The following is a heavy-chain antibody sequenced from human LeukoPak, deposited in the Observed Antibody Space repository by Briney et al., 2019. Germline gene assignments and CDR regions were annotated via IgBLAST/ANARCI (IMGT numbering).Heavy chain of an antibody. J-gene: IGHJ3*02. CDR1: GFTLRTFG. D-gene: IGHD5-18*01. CDR3: AKNGYGHEAFDI. Sequence: PGGSLRLSCAASGFTLRTFGMLCVRQAPGKGLAWVAYIGYDGSKTYNADSGKGRFTISRDNSNNTLYLQMTGLRPEDTAVYYCAKNGYGHEAFDIWGQGTMVTVSS. CDR2: IGYDGSKT. V-gene: IGHV3-30*02.